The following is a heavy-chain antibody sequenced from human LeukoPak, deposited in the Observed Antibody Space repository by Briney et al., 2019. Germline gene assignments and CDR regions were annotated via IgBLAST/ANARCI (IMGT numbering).Heavy chain of an antibody. Sequence: PGGSLRVSCAASGFTFSSYAMSWVRQAPGKGLDWVSTISGSGGSTDYADSVKGRFTISRDNSKNTLYLQMNSLRAEDTAVYYCARAGPTGDYWGQGTLVTVSS. CDR2: ISGSGGST. J-gene: IGHJ4*02. D-gene: IGHD1-14*01. CDR1: GFTFSSYA. V-gene: IGHV3-23*01. CDR3: ARAGPTGDY.